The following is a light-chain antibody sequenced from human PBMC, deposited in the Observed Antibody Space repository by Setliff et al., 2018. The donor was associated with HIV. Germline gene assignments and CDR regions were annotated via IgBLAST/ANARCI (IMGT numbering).Light chain of an antibody. CDR3: AAWDDSLTGYV. CDR1: RSNIGSNT. CDR2: SSN. Sequence: QSVLTQPPSASGTPGQRVTISCSGSRSNIGSNTVNWYQQLPGTAPKLLIYSSNVRPSRVPDRFSGSKSGTSASLAISGLQAEDEADYYCAAWDDSLTGYVFGTGTKVTVL. V-gene: IGLV1-44*01. J-gene: IGLJ1*01.